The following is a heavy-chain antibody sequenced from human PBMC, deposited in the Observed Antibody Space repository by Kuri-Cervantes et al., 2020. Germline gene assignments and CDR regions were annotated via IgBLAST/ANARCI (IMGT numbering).Heavy chain of an antibody. D-gene: IGHD3-16*01. CDR1: GFTFSSYS. J-gene: IGHJ4*02. CDR3: ARDGGFMFDY. Sequence: GESLKISCAASGFTFSSYSMNWVRQAPGKGLEWVSYIRSSGSTIYYADSVKGRFTISRDNARASLYLQMNSLRAEDTAVYYCARDGGFMFDYCAQGTLVTVSS. V-gene: IGHV3-48*01. CDR2: IRSSGSTI.